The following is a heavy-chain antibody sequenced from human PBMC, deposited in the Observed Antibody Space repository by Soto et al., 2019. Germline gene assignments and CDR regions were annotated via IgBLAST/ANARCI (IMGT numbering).Heavy chain of an antibody. CDR1: GGSISSYY. V-gene: IGHV4-59*06. Sequence: PSETLSLTCTVSGGSISSYYWSWIRQPPGKGLEWIGYIYYSGRTYYNSSLKSRVTISVDTSKNQFSLKLSSVTAADTAVYYCASSYYDSSPYYYYGMDVWGRGTTVTVSS. CDR2: IYYSGRT. D-gene: IGHD3-22*01. J-gene: IGHJ6*02. CDR3: ASSYYDSSPYYYYGMDV.